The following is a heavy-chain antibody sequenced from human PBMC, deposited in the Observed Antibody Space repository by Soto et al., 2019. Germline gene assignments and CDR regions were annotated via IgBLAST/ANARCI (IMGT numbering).Heavy chain of an antibody. J-gene: IGHJ4*02. V-gene: IGHV3-23*01. CDR3: AKVNWNDASFDY. D-gene: IGHD1-1*01. CDR1: GFTFTTYA. CDR2: ISGVGGNT. Sequence: PGGSLRLSCAASGFTFTTYAMSWVRQAPGKGLDWVSAISGVGGNTYYADSVKGRFTISRDTSKNTLYLQMNSLRVEDTAVYYCAKVNWNDASFDYWGQGTLVTVSS.